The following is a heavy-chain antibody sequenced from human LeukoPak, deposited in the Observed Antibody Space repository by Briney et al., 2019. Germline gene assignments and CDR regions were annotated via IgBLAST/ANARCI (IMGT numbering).Heavy chain of an antibody. CDR1: GGTFSSYA. Sequence: SVTVSCKASGGTFSSYAISWVRQAPGQGLEWMGGIIPIFGTANYAQKFQGRVTITTDESTSTAYMELSSLRPEDTAVYYCARGDDSSGYSLDYWGQGTLVTVSS. V-gene: IGHV1-69*05. D-gene: IGHD3-22*01. J-gene: IGHJ4*02. CDR3: ARGDDSSGYSLDY. CDR2: IIPIFGTA.